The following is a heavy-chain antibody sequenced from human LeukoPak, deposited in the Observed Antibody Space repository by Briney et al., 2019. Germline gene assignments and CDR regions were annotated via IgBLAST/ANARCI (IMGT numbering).Heavy chain of an antibody. CDR2: IYPGDSDT. V-gene: IGHV5-51*01. J-gene: IGHJ4*02. D-gene: IGHD1-26*01. CDR3: ARHRGSYYFDY. CDR1: GSRFTSYW. Sequence: GESLKISFKGSGSRFTSYWIGWVRQMPGKGLEWMGIIYPGDSDTRYSPSFQGQVTISADKSISTAYLQWSSLKASDTAMYYWARHRGSYYFDYWGQGTLVTVSS.